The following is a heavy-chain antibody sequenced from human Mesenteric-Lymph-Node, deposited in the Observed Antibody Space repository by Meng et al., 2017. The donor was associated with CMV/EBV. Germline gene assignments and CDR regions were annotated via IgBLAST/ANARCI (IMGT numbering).Heavy chain of an antibody. Sequence: GESLKISCAASGFTFSNYGVSWVRQVPGKGLEWVSGISGTGSSTYYVDSVKGRFTISRDNSRNTLYLQMNSLRAEDTAVYYCAKDLSGVVPADIDYWGQGTLVTVSS. D-gene: IGHD2-2*01. CDR2: ISGTGSST. V-gene: IGHV3-23*01. J-gene: IGHJ4*02. CDR3: AKDLSGVVPADIDY. CDR1: GFTFSNYG.